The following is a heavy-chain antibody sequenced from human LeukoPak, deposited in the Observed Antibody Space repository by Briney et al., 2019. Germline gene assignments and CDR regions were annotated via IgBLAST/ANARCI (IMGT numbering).Heavy chain of an antibody. Sequence: PSETLSLTCTVSGGSISSGIYYWTWIRQPAGKVLEWIGRMYSIGSTNYNPSLRSRVTISADTSKNQFSLKLSSVTAADTAVYYCARDLSGSWYLGNDYWGQGTLVTVSS. CDR3: ARDLSGSWYLGNDY. D-gene: IGHD6-13*01. J-gene: IGHJ4*02. CDR2: MYSIGST. CDR1: GGSISSGIYY. V-gene: IGHV4-61*02.